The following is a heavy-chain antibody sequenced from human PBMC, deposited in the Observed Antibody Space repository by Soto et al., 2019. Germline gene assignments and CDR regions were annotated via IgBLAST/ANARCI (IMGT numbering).Heavy chain of an antibody. CDR2: ISGFNGNT. CDR3: ARIGVSSGHESPDFDS. Sequence: ASVKVSCKASGYTFNFYGITWVRQAPGQGLEWMGWISGFNGNTNYAADLQGRVTMTTDTSTSTAYMELRGLRSDDTTVYYCARIGVSSGHESPDFDSWGQGTLVTVSS. D-gene: IGHD3-16*01. J-gene: IGHJ4*02. CDR1: GYTFNFYG. V-gene: IGHV1-18*01.